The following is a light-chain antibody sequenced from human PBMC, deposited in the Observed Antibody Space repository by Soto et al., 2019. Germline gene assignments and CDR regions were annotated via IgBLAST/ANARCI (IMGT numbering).Light chain of an antibody. J-gene: IGLJ2*01. V-gene: IGLV2-14*01. CDR1: SSDVGGHDY. CDR3: SSYATGDTFP. CDR2: EVR. Sequence: QSALTQPASVSGSPGQSITISCTGTSSDVGGHDYVSWYQQHPGKAPKLIIYEVRNRPSGVSNRFSGSKSGNTASLTISGLQAEDEADYYCSSYATGDTFPFGGGTKLTVL.